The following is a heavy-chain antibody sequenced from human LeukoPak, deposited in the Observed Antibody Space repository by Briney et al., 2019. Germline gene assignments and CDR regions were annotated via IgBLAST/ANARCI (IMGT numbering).Heavy chain of an antibody. D-gene: IGHD6-13*01. Sequence: PGGSLRLSCAASGFTFDDYGMSWVRQAPGKGLEWVSGINWSGGSTGYADSVKGRFTISRDNAKNSLYLQMNSLRAEDTDLYYCARLGIAAAGRPFDYWRQRTLVTVSS. J-gene: IGHJ4*02. CDR2: INWSGGST. CDR1: GFTFDDYG. CDR3: ARLGIAAAGRPFDY. V-gene: IGHV3-20*04.